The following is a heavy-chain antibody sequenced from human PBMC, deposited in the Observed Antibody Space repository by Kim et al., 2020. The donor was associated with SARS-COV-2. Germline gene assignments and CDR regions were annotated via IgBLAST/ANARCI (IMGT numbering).Heavy chain of an antibody. CDR3: VRRSVDDTIFFDS. D-gene: IGHD6-19*01. J-gene: IGHJ4*02. Sequence: EDSLKGRITISKANDKNALYLQMNSVRVEETTMYYCVRRSVDDTIFFDSWGQGTLVTVSS. V-gene: IGHV3-11*04.